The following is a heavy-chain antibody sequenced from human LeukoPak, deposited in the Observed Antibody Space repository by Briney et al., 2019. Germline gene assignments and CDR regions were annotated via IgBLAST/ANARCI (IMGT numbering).Heavy chain of an antibody. V-gene: IGHV4-59*12. D-gene: IGHD1-26*01. J-gene: IGHJ4*02. CDR3: ARGIVRGTGAFDY. Sequence: SETLSLTCTVSGGSISSYYWSWIRQPPGKGLEWIGYIYYSGSTNYNPSLKSRVTISVDTSKNQFSLKLSSVTAADTAVYYCARGIVRGTGAFDYWGQGTLVTVSS. CDR1: GGSISSYY. CDR2: IYYSGST.